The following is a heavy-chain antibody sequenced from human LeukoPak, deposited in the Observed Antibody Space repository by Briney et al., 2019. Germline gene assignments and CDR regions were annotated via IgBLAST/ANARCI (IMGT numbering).Heavy chain of an antibody. CDR3: AKASYCGGDCYYLFDY. J-gene: IGHJ4*02. Sequence: GGSLRLSCGASGFTFSTYGMSWVRQAPGKGLEWVAAVSNNGGATNYADFVKGRFTISRDNSKNMVYLQMNSLRVEDTAIYYCAKASYCGGDCYYLFDYWGQGTLVTVSS. CDR1: GFTFSTYG. D-gene: IGHD2-21*02. V-gene: IGHV3-23*01. CDR2: VSNNGGAT.